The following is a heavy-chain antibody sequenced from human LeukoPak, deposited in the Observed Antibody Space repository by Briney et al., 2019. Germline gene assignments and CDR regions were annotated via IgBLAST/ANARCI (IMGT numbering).Heavy chain of an antibody. CDR1: GFIFSNSW. V-gene: IGHV3-7*01. D-gene: IGHD3-3*01. CDR2: INQDGSDQ. J-gene: IGHJ4*02. Sequence: GGSLRLSCAASGFIFSNSWMNWVRQAPGKGLEWVANINQDGSDQYYVDSVKGRFTISRDNAKNSLYLQMNSLRAEDTAVYYCARDIAIFGVVIPFDYWGQGTLVTVSS. CDR3: ARDIAIFGVVIPFDY.